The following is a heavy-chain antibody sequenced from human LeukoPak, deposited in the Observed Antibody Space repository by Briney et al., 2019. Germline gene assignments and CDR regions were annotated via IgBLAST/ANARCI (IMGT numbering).Heavy chain of an antibody. J-gene: IGHJ3*02. D-gene: IGHD2-15*01. CDR3: AKPGYCSGGSCPDIAFDI. Sequence: GGSLRLSCAASGFTFITYSMNWVRQAPGKGLEWVSSISSSSTYIYYADSVKGRFTISRDNAKNSVYLQMNSLRAEDTAVYYCAKPGYCSGGSCPDIAFDIWGQGTMVTVSS. CDR2: ISSSSTYI. CDR1: GFTFITYS. V-gene: IGHV3-21*01.